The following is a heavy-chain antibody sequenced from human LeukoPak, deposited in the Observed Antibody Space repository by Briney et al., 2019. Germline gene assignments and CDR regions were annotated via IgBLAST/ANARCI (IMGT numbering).Heavy chain of an antibody. D-gene: IGHD3-22*01. CDR3: ARYDSSGPVY. V-gene: IGHV3-48*01. CDR1: GFTFSSYS. Sequence: PGGSLRLPCAASGFTFSSYSMNWVRQAPGKGLEWVSYISSSSSTIYYADSVKGRFTISRDNAKNSLYLQMNSLRAEDTAVYYCARYDSSGPVYWGQGTLVTVSS. CDR2: ISSSSSTI. J-gene: IGHJ4*02.